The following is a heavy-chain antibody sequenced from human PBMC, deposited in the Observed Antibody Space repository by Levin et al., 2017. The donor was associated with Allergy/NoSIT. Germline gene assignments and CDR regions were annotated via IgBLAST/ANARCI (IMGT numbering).Heavy chain of an antibody. Sequence: GGSLRLSCAASGFTFSSYSMNWVRQAPGKGLEWVSSISSSSSYIYYADSVKGRFTISRDNAKNSLYLQMNSLRAEDTAVYYCARDPRAYYYGSGSYRDYWGQGTLVTVSS. V-gene: IGHV3-21*01. J-gene: IGHJ4*02. D-gene: IGHD3-10*01. CDR1: GFTFSSYS. CDR2: ISSSSSYI. CDR3: ARDPRAYYYGSGSYRDY.